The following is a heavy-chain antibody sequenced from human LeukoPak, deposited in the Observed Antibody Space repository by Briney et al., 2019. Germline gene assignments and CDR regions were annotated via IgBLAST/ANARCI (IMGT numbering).Heavy chain of an antibody. J-gene: IGHJ5*02. CDR2: ISANNGNT. V-gene: IGHV1-18*04. D-gene: IGHD3-10*01. CDR3: ARVVVRGVNWFDP. CDR1: GYTFTSYG. Sequence: ASVKVSCKASGYTFTSYGIGWVRQAPGQGLEWMGWISANNGNTNYAQKFQGRVTMTTDTSTSTVYMDLRSLTSDDTAVYYCARVVVRGVNWFDPWGQGTLVTVSS.